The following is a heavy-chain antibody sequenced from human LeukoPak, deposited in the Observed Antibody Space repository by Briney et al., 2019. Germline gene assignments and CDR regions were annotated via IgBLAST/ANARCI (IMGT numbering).Heavy chain of an antibody. V-gene: IGHV3-53*05. CDR3: AKEGSSSSSGLDY. Sequence: PGGSLRLSCAASGFTVSSNYMSWVRQAPGKGLEWVSVIYSGDSTYYADSVKGRFTISRDNSKNTLFLQMHSLRAEDTAVYYCAKEGSSSSSGLDYWGQGTLVTVSS. D-gene: IGHD6-6*01. CDR2: IYSGDST. J-gene: IGHJ4*02. CDR1: GFTVSSNY.